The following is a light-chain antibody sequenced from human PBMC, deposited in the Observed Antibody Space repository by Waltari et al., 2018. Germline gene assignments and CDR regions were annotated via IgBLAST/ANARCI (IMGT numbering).Light chain of an antibody. Sequence: EIVMTQSPASLSVSPGERATLSCRASQSVGNSLAWYQLRPGQATRLLIYGAPTRATGIPARFSGSGSGTEFTLTITSLQSEDFAIYYCQQYNTWPPMYTFGQGTKLEI. J-gene: IGKJ2*01. CDR2: GAP. CDR3: QQYNTWPPMYT. CDR1: QSVGNS. V-gene: IGKV3-15*01.